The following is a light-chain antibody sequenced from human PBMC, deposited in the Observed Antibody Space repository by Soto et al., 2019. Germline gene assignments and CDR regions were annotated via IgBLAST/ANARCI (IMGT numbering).Light chain of an antibody. J-gene: IGKJ5*01. CDR1: QGISNF. CDR2: AAS. Sequence: DIQMTQSPSSLSASVGARVTITCRASQGISNFLAWYQQKPGKVPKLLISAASTLQSGVPSRFSGSGSGTDFTLTITNLQPEDVATYYCQKYSSVITFGQGTRLEIK. CDR3: QKYSSVIT. V-gene: IGKV1-27*01.